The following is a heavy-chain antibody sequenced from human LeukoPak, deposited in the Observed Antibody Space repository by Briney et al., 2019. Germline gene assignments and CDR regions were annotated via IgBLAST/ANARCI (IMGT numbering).Heavy chain of an antibody. V-gene: IGHV4-34*01. CDR1: GGSFSGYY. J-gene: IGHJ4*02. Sequence: SETLSLTCAVYGGSFSGYYWSWLRQPPGKGLEWLGEINHSGSTNYNPPLKSRVTISVDTSKNQFSLKLSSVTAADTAEYYFARRRNYGGNSPVGYWVQGTLVSVSS. CDR3: ARRRNYGGNSPVGY. D-gene: IGHD4-23*01. CDR2: INHSGST.